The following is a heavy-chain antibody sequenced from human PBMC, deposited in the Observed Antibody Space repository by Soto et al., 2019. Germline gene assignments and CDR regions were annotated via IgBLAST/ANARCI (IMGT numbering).Heavy chain of an antibody. CDR1: GGSFSGYY. D-gene: IGHD3-9*01. Sequence: NPSETLSLTCAVYGGSFSGYYWSWIRQAPGKGLEWIGEINHSGSTNYNPSLKSRVTISVDTSKNQFSLKLSSVTAADTAVYYCARGGRYFDWLACMDVWGQGTTVTVS. CDR3: ARGGRYFDWLACMDV. J-gene: IGHJ6*02. CDR2: INHSGST. V-gene: IGHV4-34*01.